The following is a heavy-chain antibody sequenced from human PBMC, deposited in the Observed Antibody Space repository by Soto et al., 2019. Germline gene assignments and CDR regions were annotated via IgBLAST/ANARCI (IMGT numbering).Heavy chain of an antibody. CDR2: IYHSGST. CDR3: ARAKGYNWGPYYYYGMDV. Sequence: SETLSLTCAVSGGSISSGGYSWSWIRQPPGKGLEWIGYIYHSGSTYYNPSLKSRVTISVDRSKNQFSLKLSSVTAADTAVYYCARAKGYNWGPYYYYGMDVWGQGTTVTVSS. J-gene: IGHJ6*02. D-gene: IGHD7-27*01. V-gene: IGHV4-30-2*01. CDR1: GGSISSGGYS.